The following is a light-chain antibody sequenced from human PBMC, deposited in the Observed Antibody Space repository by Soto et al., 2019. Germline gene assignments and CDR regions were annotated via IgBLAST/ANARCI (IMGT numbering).Light chain of an antibody. V-gene: IGLV3-21*04. J-gene: IGLJ1*01. CDR1: NMGSKR. CDR3: QVWDNSSDPLYV. Sequence: SYVLTQPPSVSVAPGKTARIPCGGNNMGSKRVHWYQQKPGQAPVLVIYYDSDRPSGIPERFSGSNSGNTATLTISRVEAGDEADYYCQVWDNSSDPLYVFGTGTKLTVL. CDR2: YDS.